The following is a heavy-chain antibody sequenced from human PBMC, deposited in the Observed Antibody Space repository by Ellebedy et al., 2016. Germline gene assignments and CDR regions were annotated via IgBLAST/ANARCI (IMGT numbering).Heavy chain of an antibody. CDR3: ARAGYSHGQPYYYYGMDV. CDR2: IYPGDSDT. J-gene: IGHJ6*02. D-gene: IGHD5-18*01. Sequence: GESLKISCKGSGNSFTSYWIGWVRQMPGKGLEWMGIIYPGDSDTRYSPSFQGQVTISADKSISTAYLQWSSLKASDTAMYYCARAGYSHGQPYYYYGMDVWGQGTTVTVSS. V-gene: IGHV5-51*01. CDR1: GNSFTSYW.